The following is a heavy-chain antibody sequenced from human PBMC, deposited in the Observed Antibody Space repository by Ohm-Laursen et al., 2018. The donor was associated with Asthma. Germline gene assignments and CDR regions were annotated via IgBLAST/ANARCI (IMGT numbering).Heavy chain of an antibody. CDR1: KFTFSNYA. CDR2: ISSTGGST. CDR3: AKVGLTYYNAMDV. D-gene: IGHD4/OR15-4a*01. Sequence: SLRLSCAASKFTFSNYAMNWVRQPPGKGLEWVSEISSTGGSTDYADSVKGRFTTSRDNSKSTMYLQMNSLRAEDTAVHYCAKVGLTYYNAMDVWGQGTTVTVSS. V-gene: IGHV3-23*01. J-gene: IGHJ6*02.